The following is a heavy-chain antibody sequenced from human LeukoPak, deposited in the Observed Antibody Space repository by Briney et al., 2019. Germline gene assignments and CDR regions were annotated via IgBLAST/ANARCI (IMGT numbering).Heavy chain of an antibody. D-gene: IGHD3-10*01. J-gene: IGHJ4*02. CDR2: ISAYNGNT. Sequence: ASVKVSCKASGYTFTSYGISWARQAPGQGLEWMGWISAYNGNTNYAQKLQGRVTMTTDTSTSTAYMELRSLRSEDTAVYYCARDGGRLGELYFDYWGQGTLVTVSS. V-gene: IGHV1-18*01. CDR3: ARDGGRLGELYFDY. CDR1: GYTFTSYG.